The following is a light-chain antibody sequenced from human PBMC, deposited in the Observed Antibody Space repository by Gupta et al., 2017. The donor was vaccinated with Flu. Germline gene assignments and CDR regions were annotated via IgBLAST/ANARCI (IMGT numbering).Light chain of an antibody. CDR1: SSDVVRSNS. CDR2: DDI. CDR3: NSHTRNNNVWV. Sequence: QSALTQPASVSGSPGQSTNISCTGTSSDVVRSNSFSWYRQDPGTAPKLIIYDDISRHSGVPGRFSASKAGTTASPTLTGPQAEDVADYYCNSHTRNNNVWVFGGGTKLTVL. J-gene: IGLJ3*02. V-gene: IGLV2-14*01.